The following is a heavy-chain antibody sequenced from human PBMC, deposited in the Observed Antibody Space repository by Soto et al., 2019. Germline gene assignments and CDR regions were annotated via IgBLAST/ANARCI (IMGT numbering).Heavy chain of an antibody. V-gene: IGHV3-43*01. CDR2: ISWDGGNT. CDR3: AKDTSWTIDY. CDR1: GFTFDDYT. J-gene: IGHJ4*02. Sequence: QPGGSLRLSCAASGFTFDDYTMHWVRQAPGKGLEWVSMISWDGGNTYYADSVKGRFTISRDNSKNSLYMQMNSLRTEDTALYYCAKDTSWTIDYWGQGTLVTVSS. D-gene: IGHD4-17*01.